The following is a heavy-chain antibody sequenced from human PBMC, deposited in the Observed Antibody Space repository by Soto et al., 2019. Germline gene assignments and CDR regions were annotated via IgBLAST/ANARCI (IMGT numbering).Heavy chain of an antibody. CDR3: VREAPCSNGVCQFDY. Sequence: PGGSLRLSCAASGFTFSPYEMSWVRQAPGKGLEWISYISSSGSTIHYADSVKGRFSISRDNAKKSLFLQMNSLRAEDTAVYYYVREAPCSNGVCQFDYWGRGTLVTVSS. CDR1: GFTFSPYE. V-gene: IGHV3-48*03. CDR2: ISSSGSTI. J-gene: IGHJ4*02. D-gene: IGHD2-8*01.